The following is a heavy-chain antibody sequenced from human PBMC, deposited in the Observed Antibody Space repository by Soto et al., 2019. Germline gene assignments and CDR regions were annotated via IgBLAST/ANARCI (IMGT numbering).Heavy chain of an antibody. J-gene: IGHJ4*02. V-gene: IGHV3-21*01. CDR1: GFTFSSYS. Sequence: GGSLRLSCAASGFTFSSYSMNWVRQAPGKGLEWVSSISSSSSYIYYADSVKGRFTISRDNAKNSLYLQMNSLRAEDTAVYYCARDQGGGYFDNWGQGTLVTVSS. D-gene: IGHD3-16*01. CDR2: ISSSSSYI. CDR3: ARDQGGGYFDN.